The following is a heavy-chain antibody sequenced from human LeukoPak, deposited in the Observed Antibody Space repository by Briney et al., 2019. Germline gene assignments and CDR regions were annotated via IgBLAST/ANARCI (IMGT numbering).Heavy chain of an antibody. Sequence: GGSLRLSCAASGFTFDDYAMHWVRQAPGKGLEWVSGISWNSGSIGYADSVKGRFTISRDNAKNSLYLQMNSLRAEDMALYYCAKEIEQVVAKGGFCYWGQGNLVTVSS. V-gene: IGHV3-9*03. D-gene: IGHD2-15*01. J-gene: IGHJ4*02. CDR2: ISWNSGSI. CDR3: AKEIEQVVAKGGFCY. CDR1: GFTFDDYA.